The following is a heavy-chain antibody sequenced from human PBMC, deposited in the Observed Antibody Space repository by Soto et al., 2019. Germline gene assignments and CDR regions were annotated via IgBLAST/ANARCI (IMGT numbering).Heavy chain of an antibody. CDR2: ISDYNGNT. CDR3: AREGYYSGSGSYSPPRYYGMDV. V-gene: IGHV1-18*01. J-gene: IGHJ6*02. Sequence: QVQLVQSGAEVKKPGASVKVSCKASGYSFTTYGISWVRQAPGQGLEWMGWISDYNGNTNYEKKFQGRVTMTTDTSTRTVYMELKSLRSDDTAVYYCAREGYYSGSGSYSPPRYYGMDVWGQGTTVTVS. CDR1: GYSFTTYG. D-gene: IGHD3-10*01.